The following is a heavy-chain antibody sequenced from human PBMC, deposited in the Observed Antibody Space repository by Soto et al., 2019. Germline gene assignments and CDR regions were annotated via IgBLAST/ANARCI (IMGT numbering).Heavy chain of an antibody. CDR1: GGSISSGDYY. J-gene: IGHJ4*02. V-gene: IGHV4-30-4*01. CDR3: ARGSYYYDSGGYYHY. D-gene: IGHD3-22*01. CDR2: IYYSGST. Sequence: SETLSLTCTVSGGSISSGDYYWSWIRQPPGKGLEWIGYIYYSGSTYYNPSLKSRVTISVDTSKNQFSLKLSSVTAADTAVYYCARGSYYYDSGGYYHYGGQGTLVPVSP.